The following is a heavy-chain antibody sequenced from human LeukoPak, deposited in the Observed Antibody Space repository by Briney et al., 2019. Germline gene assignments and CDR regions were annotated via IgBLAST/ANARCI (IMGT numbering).Heavy chain of an antibody. CDR3: ARVLYLGDYYYYMDV. D-gene: IGHD3-16*01. J-gene: IGHJ6*03. CDR1: GASITIHY. Sequence: SETLSLTCTFSGASITIHYWSWIRQPPGKGLEWIGFLNYSGRTNYNPSLKSRVTMSSDTSKNQFSLKLSSVTAADTAVYYCARVLYLGDYYYYMDVWGKGTTVTVSS. CDR2: LNYSGRT. V-gene: IGHV4-59*11.